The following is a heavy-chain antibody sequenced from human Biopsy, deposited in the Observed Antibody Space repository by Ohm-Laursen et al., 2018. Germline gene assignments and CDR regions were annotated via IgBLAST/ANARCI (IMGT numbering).Heavy chain of an antibody. J-gene: IGHJ5*02. CDR1: GFTFSSHA. CDR2: ISGSGGRT. CDR3: AKEVFSAVGTSGFDP. Sequence: SLRLSCAASGFTFSSHAMSWVRQAPGKGLEWVSGISGSGGRTYYAESVKGRFTISRDNSKKTVYLQMKSLRAEDTAVYYCAKEVFSAVGTSGFDPWGQGTLVAVSS. V-gene: IGHV3-23*01. D-gene: IGHD1/OR15-1a*01.